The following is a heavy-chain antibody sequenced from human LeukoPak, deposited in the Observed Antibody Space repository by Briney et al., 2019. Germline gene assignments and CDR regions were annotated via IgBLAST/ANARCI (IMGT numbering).Heavy chain of an antibody. V-gene: IGHV3-23*01. J-gene: IGHJ6*02. Sequence: PGGSLRLSCAASGLTFSSYVMRWVRQAPGKGLEWVTDISGSGDSTYYADFVKGRFSISRDNSRNTLYLQMNSLRAEDAAVYYCAKPVRKTYGMDVWGQGTTVTVTS. CDR1: GLTFSSYV. CDR2: ISGSGDST. D-gene: IGHD3-16*02. CDR3: AKPVRKTYGMDV.